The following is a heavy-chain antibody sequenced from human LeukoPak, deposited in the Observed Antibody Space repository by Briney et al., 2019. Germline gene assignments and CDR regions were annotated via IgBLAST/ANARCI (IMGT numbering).Heavy chain of an antibody. J-gene: IGHJ4*02. CDR3: AKSGSDCSDTNCLH. V-gene: IGHV3-23*01. CDR2: ISGTGDSA. D-gene: IGHD2-2*01. CDR1: GFTFSSYA. Sequence: GGSLRLSCAASGFTFSSYAMSWVRQAPGKGLEWVSAISGTGDSAYYADSVKGRFTMSRDNSKNMLYLQVNSLRAEDTAVYYCAKSGSDCSDTNCLHWGQGTLVTVPS.